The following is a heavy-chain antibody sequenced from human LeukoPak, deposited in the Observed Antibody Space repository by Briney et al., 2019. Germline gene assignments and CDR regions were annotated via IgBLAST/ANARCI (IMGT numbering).Heavy chain of an antibody. J-gene: IGHJ4*02. CDR2: IFSDGTGI. CDR3: VRGPLDY. Sequence: GGSLRLSCAVSGFSFSDYWMHWVRQAPGKGLVWVSRIFSDGTGINYADFVKGRFTISRDNVEDTLYLQMNSLRAEDTAVYYCVRGPLDYWGQGTRVTVSS. CDR1: GFSFSDYW. V-gene: IGHV3-74*01.